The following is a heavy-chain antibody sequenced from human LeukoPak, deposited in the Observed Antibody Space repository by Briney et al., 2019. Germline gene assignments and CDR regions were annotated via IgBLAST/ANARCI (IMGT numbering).Heavy chain of an antibody. CDR3: ARDLGAVGTAAGL. CDR2: IYPGDSDT. J-gene: IGHJ4*02. D-gene: IGHD6-13*01. V-gene: IGHV5-51*01. CDR1: GYSFSSHW. Sequence: GESLKISCKASGYSFSSHWIGWVRQMPGKGLEWMGIIYPGDSDTRYSPSFQGQVTISADKSINTAYLQWSSLKASDTAMYYCARDLGAVGTAAGLWGQGTLVTASS.